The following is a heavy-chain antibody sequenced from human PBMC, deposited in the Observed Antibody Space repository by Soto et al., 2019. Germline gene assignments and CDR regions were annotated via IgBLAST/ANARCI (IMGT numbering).Heavy chain of an antibody. J-gene: IGHJ1*01. Sequence: EVQLLESGGGLVQPGGSLRLSCAASGFTFSTYAMSWVRQAPGKGLEWVSSISDRGGSTYYADSVKGRFTIARDSSNTTLYLEMNSLRAENTAVYDYAKEGYYGTFCFQHWGQGALGTVSS. D-gene: IGHD4-17*01. V-gene: IGHV3-23*01. CDR1: GFTFSTYA. CDR3: AKEGYYGTFCFQH. CDR2: ISDRGGST.